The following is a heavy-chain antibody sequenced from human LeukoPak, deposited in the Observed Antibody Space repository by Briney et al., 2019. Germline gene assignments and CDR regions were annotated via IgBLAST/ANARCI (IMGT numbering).Heavy chain of an antibody. CDR3: ARGDRGPLFDY. CDR2: ISSSSSYI. Sequence: GGSLRLSCAASGFTFSSYSMNWVRQAPGKGLEWVSSISSSSSYIYYADSVKGRFTISRDNSKNTLYLQMNSLRAEDTAVYYCARGDRGPLFDYWGQGTLVTVSS. CDR1: GFTFSSYS. V-gene: IGHV3-21*04. D-gene: IGHD1-14*01. J-gene: IGHJ4*02.